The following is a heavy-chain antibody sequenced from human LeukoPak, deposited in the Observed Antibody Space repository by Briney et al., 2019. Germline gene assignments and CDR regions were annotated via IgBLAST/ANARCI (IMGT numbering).Heavy chain of an antibody. J-gene: IGHJ4*02. D-gene: IGHD5-24*01. CDR2: ISYDGSNK. CDR1: GFTFSSYG. Sequence: GGFLRLSCAAYGFTFSSYGMHWVRQAPGKGLEWVAVISYDGSNKYYADSVKGRFTISRDNSKNTLYLQMNSLRAEDTAVYYCAKLYSGDGYGSRRPFDYWGQGTLVTVSS. CDR3: AKLYSGDGYGSRRPFDY. V-gene: IGHV3-30*18.